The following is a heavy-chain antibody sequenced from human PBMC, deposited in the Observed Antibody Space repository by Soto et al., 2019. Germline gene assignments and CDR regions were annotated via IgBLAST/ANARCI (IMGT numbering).Heavy chain of an antibody. V-gene: IGHV4-59*11. CDR2: ISYSGST. D-gene: IGHD3-16*01. Sequence: PSETLFLTCTVSGGSMSSHYWTWLRQPPGKGLEWIGYISYSGSTYYSPSLKSRVTISADTSRNQFSLKLSSVIAADTAVYYCARADPDASVGYWGQGTLVTVSS. CDR3: ARADPDASVGY. CDR1: GGSMSSHY. J-gene: IGHJ4*02.